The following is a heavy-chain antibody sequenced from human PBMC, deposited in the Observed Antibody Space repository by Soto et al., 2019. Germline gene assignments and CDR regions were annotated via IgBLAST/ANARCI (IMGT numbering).Heavy chain of an antibody. J-gene: IGHJ6*02. CDR1: GGTFSSYA. V-gene: IGHV1-69*01. CDR2: IIPIFGTA. Sequence: QVQLVQSGAEVKKPGSSVKVSCKASGGTFSSYAISWVRQAPGQGLEWMGGIIPIFGTANYAQKFQGRVTITADESTSTAYMELSSLRSEDTAVYYCARDLLKGIAAANYYYYGMDVWGQGTTVTVSS. CDR3: ARDLLKGIAAANYYYYGMDV. D-gene: IGHD6-13*01.